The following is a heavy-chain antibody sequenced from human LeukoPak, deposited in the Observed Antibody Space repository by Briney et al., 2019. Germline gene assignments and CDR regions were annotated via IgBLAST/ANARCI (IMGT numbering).Heavy chain of an antibody. D-gene: IGHD6-13*01. V-gene: IGHV4-31*03. Sequence: SETLSLTCTVSGGSISSGGYYWSWIRQHPGKGLEWIGYIYYSGSTYYNPSLKSRVTISVNTSKNQFSLKLSSVTAADTAVYYCARVRSAHSSSPPWFDPWGQGTLVTVSS. CDR1: GGSISSGGYY. J-gene: IGHJ5*02. CDR2: IYYSGST. CDR3: ARVRSAHSSSPPWFDP.